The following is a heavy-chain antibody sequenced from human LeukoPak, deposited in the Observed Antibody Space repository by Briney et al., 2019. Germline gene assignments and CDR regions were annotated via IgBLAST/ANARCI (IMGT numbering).Heavy chain of an antibody. J-gene: IGHJ4*02. D-gene: IGHD3-16*01. Sequence: GGSLRLSCAASGFTFSSYSMNWVRQAPGKGLEWVSSISSSSSYIYYADSVKGRFTISRDNSKNTLYLQMNSLRAEDTAVYYSAWVDGAPNPAFVYYSGQGTLFTVSS. CDR3: AWVDGAPNPAFVYY. CDR2: ISSSSSYI. CDR1: GFTFSSYS. V-gene: IGHV3-21*01.